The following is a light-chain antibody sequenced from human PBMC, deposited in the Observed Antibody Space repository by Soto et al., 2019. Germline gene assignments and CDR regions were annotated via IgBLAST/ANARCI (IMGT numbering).Light chain of an antibody. J-gene: IGKJ1*01. Sequence: ETVLTQSPATLSLSPGERATLSCRASQTIRNNYLAWYRQTPGQAPRLLIYGASNRATGIADRFCGSGSGTDFTLIISRLEPEDFALYYCQQYGSSPWTFGQGTKLEIK. V-gene: IGKV3-20*01. CDR1: QTIRNNY. CDR3: QQYGSSPWT. CDR2: GAS.